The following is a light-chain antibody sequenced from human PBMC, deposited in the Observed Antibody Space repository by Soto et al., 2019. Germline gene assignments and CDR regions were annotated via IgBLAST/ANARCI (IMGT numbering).Light chain of an antibody. CDR2: GAS. Sequence: EIVVTQSPVTLSVSPGERTTLSCRASQSVRSNLAWYQQKPGQAPRLLIYGASSRTTGIPDRFSGSGSGTDFTLTISRLEPEDFAMYYCQQCGGSPTFGQGTKVDI. CDR3: QQCGGSPT. J-gene: IGKJ1*01. CDR1: QSVRSN. V-gene: IGKV3-20*01.